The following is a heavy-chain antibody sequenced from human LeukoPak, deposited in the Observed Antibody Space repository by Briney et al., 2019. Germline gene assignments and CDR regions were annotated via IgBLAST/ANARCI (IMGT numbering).Heavy chain of an antibody. CDR2: ISDRGTDT. CDR3: VKGTGFYWTRGDY. CDR1: GFTFNSYA. V-gene: IGHV3-23*01. D-gene: IGHD2-8*02. J-gene: IGHJ4*02. Sequence: QPGGSLRLSRAASGFTFNSYAMSWVRQAPGKGLEWVSCISDRGTDTFYAESVKGRFTISRDNSENTLDLQMHSLRVEDTAVYYCVKGTGFYWTRGDYWGQGTLLTVAS.